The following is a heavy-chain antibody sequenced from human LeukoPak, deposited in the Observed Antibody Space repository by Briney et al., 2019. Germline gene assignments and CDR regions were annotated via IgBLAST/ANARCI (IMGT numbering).Heavy chain of an antibody. J-gene: IGHJ4*02. D-gene: IGHD1-26*01. CDR3: ARDLVDGVGAPGAY. V-gene: IGHV1-18*01. CDR2: INTYNGNT. Sequence: GASVKVSCKASGYTFTNYGITWMRQAPGQGLEWMGWINTYNGNTNYAQKPQGRVTITTDTSTSTAYMELRSLRSDDTAVFYCARDLVDGVGAPGAYWGQGALVTVSS. CDR1: GYTFTNYG.